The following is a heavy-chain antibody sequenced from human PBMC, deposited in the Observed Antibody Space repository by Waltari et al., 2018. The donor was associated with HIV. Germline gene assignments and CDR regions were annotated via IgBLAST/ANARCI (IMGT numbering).Heavy chain of an antibody. CDR1: GYTFVNYF. D-gene: IGHD3-10*01. CDR3: ARAPKTWVQLTSSGGFDV. CDR2: INPSNVAT. Sequence: HLVQSGAAVRTSGVSVTAFCEACGYTFVNYFLPWVLQDPGHGLEWMGVINPSNVATTYAQKFSVGVSKTTMSAYVVFMALSGLIPYDTDVDFCARAPKTWVQLTSSGGFDVWGQGTIVVVSS. V-gene: IGHV1-46*03. J-gene: IGHJ3*01.